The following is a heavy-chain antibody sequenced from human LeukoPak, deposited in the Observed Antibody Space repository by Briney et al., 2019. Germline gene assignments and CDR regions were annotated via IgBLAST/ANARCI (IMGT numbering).Heavy chain of an antibody. J-gene: IGHJ3*02. CDR1: GFTFSSYG. Sequence: PSGGSLRLSCAASGFTFSSYGMHWVRQAPGKGLEWVAVISYDGSNKYYADSVKGRFTISRDNSKNTLYLQMNSLRAEDTAVYYCAKDSGDSSGWYLRDIWGQGTMVTVSS. CDR3: AKDSGDSSGWYLRDI. CDR2: ISYDGSNK. V-gene: IGHV3-30*18. D-gene: IGHD6-19*01.